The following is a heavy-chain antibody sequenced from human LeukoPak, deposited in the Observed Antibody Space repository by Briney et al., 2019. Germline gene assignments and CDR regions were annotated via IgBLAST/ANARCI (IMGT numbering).Heavy chain of an antibody. CDR2: INPNSGGT. D-gene: IGHD3-3*02. Sequence: ASVKVSCKASGYTFTGYYMHWVRQAPGQGLEWMGWINPNSGGTNYAQKFQGRVTMTRDTSISTACMELSRLRSDDTAVYYCARDPFLGLALFDHWGQGTLVTVSS. J-gene: IGHJ4*02. V-gene: IGHV1-2*02. CDR1: GYTFTGYY. CDR3: ARDPFLGLALFDH.